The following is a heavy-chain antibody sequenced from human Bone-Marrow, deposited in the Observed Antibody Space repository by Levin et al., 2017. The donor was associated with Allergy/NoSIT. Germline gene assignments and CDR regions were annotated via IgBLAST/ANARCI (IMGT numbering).Heavy chain of an antibody. CDR3: ARARFPSRIVFLPPVPHDD. J-gene: IGHJ4*02. D-gene: IGHD3-16*02. Sequence: GESLKISCAGSGFNFGNYWMTWVRQAPGKGLEWVADIKEDGSETYYVDSVKGRFSISRDNAKNSVFLQMSSLRVEDTAVYFCARARFPSRIVFLPPVPHDDWGQGSLVTVSS. CDR2: IKEDGSET. V-gene: IGHV3-7*04. CDR1: GFNFGNYW.